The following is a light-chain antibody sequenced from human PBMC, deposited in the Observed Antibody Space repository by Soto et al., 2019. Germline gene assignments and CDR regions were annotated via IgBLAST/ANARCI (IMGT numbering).Light chain of an antibody. J-gene: IGLJ1*01. V-gene: IGLV2-14*01. Sequence: QSVLTQPASLSGSPGQSITISCTGTSSDVGGYNYVSWYQQHPGKAPKLMIYEVSNRPSGVSNRFPGSKSGNTASLTISGLQAEDEADYYCSSYTSSSTLVFGTGTKVTVL. CDR2: EVS. CDR3: SSYTSSSTLV. CDR1: SSDVGGYNY.